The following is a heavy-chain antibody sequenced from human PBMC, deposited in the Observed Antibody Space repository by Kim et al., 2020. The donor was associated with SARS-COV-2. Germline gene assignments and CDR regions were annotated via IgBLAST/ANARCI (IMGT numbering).Heavy chain of an antibody. CDR2: ISYDGSGK. D-gene: IGHD3-22*01. CDR1: GFTFSSFD. Sequence: GGSLGLSCAASGFTFSSFDMHWVRQAPGKGLEWVAIISYDGSGKDYADSVKGRFTISRDNSKNTLYLQMNSLRAEDTAVYYCARGTYYYDSSGYYLPYYYGMDVWGQGTTVIVSS. J-gene: IGHJ6*02. V-gene: IGHV3-30*03. CDR3: ARGTYYYDSSGYYLPYYYGMDV.